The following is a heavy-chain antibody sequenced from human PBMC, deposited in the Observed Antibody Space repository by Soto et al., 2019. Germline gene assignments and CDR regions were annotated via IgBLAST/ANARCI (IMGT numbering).Heavy chain of an antibody. CDR2: IYYSGST. V-gene: IGHV4-59*01. CDR3: ARGGTTSLSLEWRNYYYYGMDV. J-gene: IGHJ6*02. Sequence: PSETLSLTCTVSGGSISSYYWSWIRQPPGKGLEWIGCIYYSGSTNYNPSLKSRVTISVDTSKNQFSLKLSSVTAADTAVYYCARGGTTSLSLEWRNYYYYGMDVWGQGTTVTVYS. CDR1: GGSISSYY. D-gene: IGHD3-3*01.